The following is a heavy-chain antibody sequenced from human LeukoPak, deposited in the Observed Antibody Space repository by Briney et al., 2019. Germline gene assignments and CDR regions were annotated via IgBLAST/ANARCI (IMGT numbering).Heavy chain of an antibody. CDR2: IYYSGSP. CDR3: ARLYHYDTNARNAFDI. CDR1: GGSISSYY. Sequence: TSETLSLTCTVSGGSISSYYWSWIRQPPGKGLEWLGYIYYSGSPNYNPSLKSRLTMSVDTSKNQFSLKLTSVTAADTAVYFCARLYHYDTNARNAFDIWGQGTMVTVSS. D-gene: IGHD3-22*01. V-gene: IGHV4-59*08. J-gene: IGHJ3*02.